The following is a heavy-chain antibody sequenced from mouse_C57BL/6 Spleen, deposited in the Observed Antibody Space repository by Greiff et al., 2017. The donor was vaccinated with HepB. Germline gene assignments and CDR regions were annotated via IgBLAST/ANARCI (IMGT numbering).Heavy chain of an antibody. CDR1: GYTFTSYW. CDR3: ARMDWDVGAY. J-gene: IGHJ3*01. V-gene: IGHV1-52*01. CDR2: IDPSDSET. D-gene: IGHD4-1*01. Sequence: QVQLQQPGAELVRPGSSVKLSCKASGYTFTSYWMHWVKQRPIQGLEWIGNIDPSDSETHYNQKFKDKATLTVDKSSSTAYMQLSSLTSEDAAVYYCARMDWDVGAYWGQGTLVTVSA.